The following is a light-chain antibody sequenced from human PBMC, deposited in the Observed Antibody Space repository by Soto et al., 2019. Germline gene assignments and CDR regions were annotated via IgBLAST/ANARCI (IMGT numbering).Light chain of an antibody. Sequence: EIVMTQSPTTLSVSTRERTIFSCRASQSVDSKLAWYQQKLGQSPRLLIYDASTRATGIPARFSGSGSGTEFTLTISSLQSEDFSIYYCQQYYVWNTFGGGTKV. V-gene: IGKV3D-15*01. J-gene: IGKJ4*01. CDR3: QQYYVWNT. CDR2: DAS. CDR1: QSVDSK.